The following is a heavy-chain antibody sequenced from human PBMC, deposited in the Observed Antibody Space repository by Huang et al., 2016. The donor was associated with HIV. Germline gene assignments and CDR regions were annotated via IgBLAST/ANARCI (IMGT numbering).Heavy chain of an antibody. CDR3: ARLPGSITMIRGVITDPY. J-gene: IGHJ4*02. Sequence: QLQLQESGPGLVKPSETLSLTCTVSGGSIRSDNYYWGWIRHPPGKGLEWSGSIYYSGSTYYNPSLKRRVTITVDTSKNHFSLRMRSVTAADTAVYYCARLPGSITMIRGVITDPYWGQGTLVTVSS. V-gene: IGHV4-39*02. D-gene: IGHD3-10*01. CDR1: GGSIRSDNYY. CDR2: IYYSGST.